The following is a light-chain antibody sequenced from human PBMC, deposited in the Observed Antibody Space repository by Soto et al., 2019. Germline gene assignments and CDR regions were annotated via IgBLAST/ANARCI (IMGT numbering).Light chain of an antibody. CDR2: EDI. V-gene: IGLV2-23*01. CDR1: SSDVGRYNL. Sequence: QSALTQPASVSGSPGQSITISCTGSSSDVGRYNLVSGYQQHPGKAPKLIIYEDIERPSGVSNRFSGSKSGNTASLTISWLQTEDEADYYCCSYAGGTSVVFGGGTKLTVL. CDR3: CSYAGGTSVV. J-gene: IGLJ2*01.